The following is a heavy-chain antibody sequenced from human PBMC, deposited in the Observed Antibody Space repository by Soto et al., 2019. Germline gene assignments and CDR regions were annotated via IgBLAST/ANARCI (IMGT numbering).Heavy chain of an antibody. D-gene: IGHD2-2*01. V-gene: IGHV3-23*01. CDR2: VSGGGGRT. CDR3: ARGASPSWHWYFDP. J-gene: IGHJ4*01. Sequence: GGSLRLSCEASGCTFSSNTLTWVRQAPGKGLEWVSGVSGGGGRTYHADSVKGRFTSSTDNFRNMVYLQINSLIAEDTAIYYCARGASPSWHWYFDPWGHGTLVTVSS. CDR1: GCTFSSNT.